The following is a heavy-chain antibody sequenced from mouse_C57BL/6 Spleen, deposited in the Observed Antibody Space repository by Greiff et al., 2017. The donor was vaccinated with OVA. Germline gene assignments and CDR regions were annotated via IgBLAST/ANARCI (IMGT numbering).Heavy chain of an antibody. D-gene: IGHD1-1*01. Sequence: VQLQQSGAELVRPGTSVKVSCKASGYAFTNYLIEWVKQRPGQGLEWIGVINPGSGGTNYNEKFKGKATLTADKSSSTAYMQLSSLTSEDSAVYFCARGFYVGAMDYWGQGTSVTVSS. CDR2: INPGSGGT. V-gene: IGHV1-54*01. J-gene: IGHJ4*01. CDR1: GYAFTNYL. CDR3: ARGFYVGAMDY.